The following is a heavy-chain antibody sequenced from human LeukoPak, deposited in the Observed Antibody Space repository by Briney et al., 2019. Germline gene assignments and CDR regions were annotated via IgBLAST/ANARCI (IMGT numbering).Heavy chain of an antibody. CDR1: GGSISSYY. Sequence: SETLSLTFTVSGGSISSYYWSWIRQPPGKGLEWIGYIYYGGSTNYNPSLKSRLSISLDTSKNQFSLKLSSVTAADTAVYYCARRPGGLQDWLDPWGQGTLVTVSS. CDR2: IYYGGST. D-gene: IGHD2-15*01. CDR3: ARRPGGLQDWLDP. V-gene: IGHV4-59*08. J-gene: IGHJ5*02.